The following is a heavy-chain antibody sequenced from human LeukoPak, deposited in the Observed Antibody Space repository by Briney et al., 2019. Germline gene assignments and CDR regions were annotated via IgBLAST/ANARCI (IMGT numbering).Heavy chain of an antibody. Sequence: ASVKVSCKASGYTFTSYDINWVRQATGQGLEWMGWMNPNSGNTGYAQKFQGRVTMTRNTSISTAYMELSSLRSEDTAVYYCARVPLIAAAGPNWFDPWGQGTLVTVSS. CDR1: GYTFTSYD. V-gene: IGHV1-8*01. CDR2: MNPNSGNT. D-gene: IGHD6-13*01. J-gene: IGHJ5*02. CDR3: ARVPLIAAAGPNWFDP.